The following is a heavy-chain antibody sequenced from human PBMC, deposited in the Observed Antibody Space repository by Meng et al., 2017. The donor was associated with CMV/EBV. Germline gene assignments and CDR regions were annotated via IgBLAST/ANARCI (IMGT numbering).Heavy chain of an antibody. Sequence: GESLKISCAASGFTFSSYSMNWVRQAPGKGLEWVSYISSSSSTIYYADSVKGRFTISRDNAKNSLYLQMNSLRAEDTAVYYCARDFSFCSSTSCYPTEFDYWGQGTLVTVSS. CDR3: ARDFSFCSSTSCYPTEFDY. CDR1: GFTFSSYS. CDR2: ISSSSSTI. V-gene: IGHV3-48*04. D-gene: IGHD2-2*01. J-gene: IGHJ4*02.